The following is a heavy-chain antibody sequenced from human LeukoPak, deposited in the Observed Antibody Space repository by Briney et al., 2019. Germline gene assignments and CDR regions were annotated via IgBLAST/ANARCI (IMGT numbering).Heavy chain of an antibody. V-gene: IGHV3-23*01. CDR3: TRENSNTGYDLYFDY. J-gene: IGHJ4*02. CDR2: ISGSGGST. CDR1: GFTFSSYA. D-gene: IGHD5-12*01. Sequence: GGSLRLSCAASGFTFSSYAMSWVRQAPGKGLEWVSAISGSGGSTYYADSVKGRFTISRDNSKNTLYLQMNSLRAEDTAVYYCTRENSNTGYDLYFDYWGQGTLVTVSS.